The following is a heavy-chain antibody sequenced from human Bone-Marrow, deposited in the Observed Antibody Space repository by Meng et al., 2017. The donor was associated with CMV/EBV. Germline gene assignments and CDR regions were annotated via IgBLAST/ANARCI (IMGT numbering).Heavy chain of an antibody. D-gene: IGHD6-13*01. CDR2: IYSGGST. CDR3: AREFISGRSSSWYPYYYYGMDV. CDR1: GFTVSSNY. Sequence: GESLKISCAASGFTVSSNYMSWVRQAPGKRLEWVSVIYSGGSTYYADSVKGRFTISRDNSKNTLYFQMNSLRAEDTAVYYCAREFISGRSSSWYPYYYYGMDVWGQGTTVTVSS. V-gene: IGHV3-53*01. J-gene: IGHJ6*02.